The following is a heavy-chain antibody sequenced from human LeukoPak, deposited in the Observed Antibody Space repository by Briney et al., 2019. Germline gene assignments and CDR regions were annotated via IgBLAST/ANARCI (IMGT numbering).Heavy chain of an antibody. CDR3: ARDQAGLDY. CDR1: GGSINNYY. V-gene: IGHV6-1*01. Sequence: SETLSLTCTVSGGSINNYYWNWIRQSPSRGLEWLGRTYYRSKWYNDYAVSVKSQINIKPNTSKNQFSLQLNSVTPEDTAVYYCARDQAGLDYWGQGTLVTVSS. D-gene: IGHD6-13*01. J-gene: IGHJ4*02. CDR2: TYYRSKWYN.